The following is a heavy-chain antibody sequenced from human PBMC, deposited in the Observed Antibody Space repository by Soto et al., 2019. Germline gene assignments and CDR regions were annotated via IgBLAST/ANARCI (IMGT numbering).Heavy chain of an antibody. J-gene: IGHJ3*02. V-gene: IGHV4-34*01. CDR2: INRSEDT. D-gene: IGHD6-13*01. Sequence: TSETLSLTCAVYGESFTSYYWNWLRQTPGKGLEWIGEINRSEDTSYTPSLKSRVTIPVDTSKKQFSLTLSSVTAAATAVYYCAGGRRSLARVGAAGMGYFDIWGQGAMVTVSS. CDR1: GESFTSYY. CDR3: AGGRRSLARVGAAGMGYFDI.